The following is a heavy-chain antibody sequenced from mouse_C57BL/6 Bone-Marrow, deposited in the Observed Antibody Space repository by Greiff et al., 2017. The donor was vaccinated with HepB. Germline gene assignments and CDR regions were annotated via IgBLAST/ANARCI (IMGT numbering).Heavy chain of an antibody. J-gene: IGHJ3*01. CDR1: GYSITSGYY. CDR3: ARGGYYGNYWFAY. V-gene: IGHV3-6*01. D-gene: IGHD2-1*01. CDR2: ISYDGSN. Sequence: EVQLQESGPGLVKPSQSLSLTCSVTGYSITSGYYWNWIRQFPGNKLEWMGYISYDGSNNYNPSLKNRISITRDTSKNQFFLKLNSVTTEDTATYYCARGGYYGNYWFAYWGQGTLVTVSA.